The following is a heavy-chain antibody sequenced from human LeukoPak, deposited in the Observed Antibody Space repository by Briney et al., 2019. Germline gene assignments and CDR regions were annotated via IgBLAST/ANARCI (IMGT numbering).Heavy chain of an antibody. D-gene: IGHD3-16*02. Sequence: SQTLSLTCAVSGGSISSGGYSWSWIRQPPGKGLEWIGYIYHSGSTYYNPSLKSRVTISVDRSKNQFSLKVSSVTAADTAVYYCASGNRYQPADYWGQGTLVTVSS. CDR3: ASGNRYQPADY. V-gene: IGHV4-30-2*01. CDR2: IYHSGST. J-gene: IGHJ4*02. CDR1: GGSISSGGYS.